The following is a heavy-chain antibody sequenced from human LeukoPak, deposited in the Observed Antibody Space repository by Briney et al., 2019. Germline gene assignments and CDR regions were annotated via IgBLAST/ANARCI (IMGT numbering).Heavy chain of an antibody. J-gene: IGHJ3*02. D-gene: IGHD2-15*01. CDR1: GASISSSY. CDR2: IYYNGNT. CDR3: VRGNYDNRGYSNAFDI. Sequence: PSETLSLTCIVSGASISSSYWSWVRQPPGKRLEWIWFIYYNGNTNSNPSLKSRVTISADTSKNQFSLKLSSVTATDTAVYYCVRGNYDNRGYSNAFDIWGQGAMVTVSS. V-gene: IGHV4-59*01.